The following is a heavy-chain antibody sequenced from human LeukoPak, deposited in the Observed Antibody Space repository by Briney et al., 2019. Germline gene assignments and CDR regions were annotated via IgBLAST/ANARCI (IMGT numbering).Heavy chain of an antibody. CDR1: GGSISSGSYY. J-gene: IGHJ4*02. CDR3: AREEWDSSGYDFDY. D-gene: IGHD3-22*01. Sequence: PSQTLSLTCTVSGGSISSGSYYWSWIRQPAGKGLEWIGRIYTSGSTNYNPSLKSRVTISVDTSKNQFSLKLSSVTAADTAVYYCAREEWDSSGYDFDYWGQGTLVTVSS. CDR2: IYTSGST. V-gene: IGHV4-61*02.